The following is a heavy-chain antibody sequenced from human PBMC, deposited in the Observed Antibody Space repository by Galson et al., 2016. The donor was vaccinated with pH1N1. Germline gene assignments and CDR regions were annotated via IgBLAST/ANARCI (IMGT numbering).Heavy chain of an antibody. Sequence: SLRLSCAASGFTVSSNYMNWVRQAPGKGLEWVSVLYPGGTTYYADSVKGRFTVSSDNAKNSLYLQMNSPGAEDTAVYYCARPAEQQWLVILPFGYWGQGILVTVSS. J-gene: IGHJ4*02. D-gene: IGHD6-19*01. CDR2: LYPGGTT. CDR1: GFTVSSNY. V-gene: IGHV3-53*01. CDR3: ARPAEQQWLVILPFGY.